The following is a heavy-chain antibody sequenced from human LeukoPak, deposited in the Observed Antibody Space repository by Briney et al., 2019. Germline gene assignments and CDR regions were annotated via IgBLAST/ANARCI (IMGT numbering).Heavy chain of an antibody. CDR2: IYSSASA. D-gene: IGHD1-26*01. J-gene: IGHJ3*02. CDR1: GDSISYHY. V-gene: IGHV4-4*07. Sequence: SETMSLTCTVSGDSISYHYWSWIRQPAGKGLEWIGRIYSSASANYNPSLKSRVTMSLDTSKNQFSLNLTSVTAAATAVYYCARDAGAVDAFDIWGQGTMVTVSS. CDR3: ARDAGAVDAFDI.